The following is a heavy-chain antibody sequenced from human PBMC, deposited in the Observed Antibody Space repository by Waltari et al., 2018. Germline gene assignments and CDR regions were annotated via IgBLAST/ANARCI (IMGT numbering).Heavy chain of an antibody. CDR2: IMTDGREE. V-gene: IGHV3-7*01. CDR3: VRDQWFAFDI. J-gene: IGHJ3*02. D-gene: IGHD3-22*01. Sequence: EVQLVESGGGLVQPGGSLRLPCAASCVPLSNYWMRVVRQAPGKGPEWVANIMTDGREEYYVDSVRGRFTISRDNAKNSLYLQMNSLRPEDTAVYYCVRDQWFAFDIWGQGTMVTVSS. CDR1: CVPLSNYW.